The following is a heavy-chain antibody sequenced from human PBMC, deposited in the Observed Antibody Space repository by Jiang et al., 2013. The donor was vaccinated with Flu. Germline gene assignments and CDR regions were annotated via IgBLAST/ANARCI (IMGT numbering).Heavy chain of an antibody. CDR3: ASFGPLAVGAHRWAFDS. Sequence: SINSYYWNWIRQPPGKGLEWIGYIYYSGTTFYNPSLKSRVTISVDTSKNQFSLSLRSVTAADTAVYYCASFGPLAVGAHRWAFDSWGQGALGHRLL. D-gene: IGHD3-16*01. J-gene: IGHJ5*01. CDR1: SINSYY. CDR2: IYYSGTT. V-gene: IGHV4-59*01.